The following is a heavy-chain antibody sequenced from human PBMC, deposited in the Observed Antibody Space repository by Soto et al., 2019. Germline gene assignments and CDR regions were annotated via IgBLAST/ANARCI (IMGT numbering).Heavy chain of an antibody. CDR3: ALQGSGWQIDY. CDR2: ISGSGGST. Sequence: GGSLRLSCAASGFTFSSYAMSWFRQAPGKGLEWVSAISGSGGSTYYADSVKGRFTISRDNSKNTLYLQMNSLRAEDTAVYYCALQGSGWQIDYWGQGPLVTVST. J-gene: IGHJ4*02. CDR1: GFTFSSYA. D-gene: IGHD6-19*01. V-gene: IGHV3-23*01.